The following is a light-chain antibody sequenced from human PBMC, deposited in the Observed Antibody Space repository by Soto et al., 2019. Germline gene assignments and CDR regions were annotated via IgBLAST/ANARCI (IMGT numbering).Light chain of an antibody. V-gene: IGKV1-5*03. CDR2: KAS. CDR3: QQYNTYSAGA. CDR1: QSISSW. J-gene: IGKJ1*01. Sequence: DIQMTQSPSTLSASVGDRVTITCRASQSISSWLAWYQQKPGKAPKLLIYKASSLEGGVPSRFSGSGSGTEFTLTIDSLQPDDFATYYCQQYNTYSAGAFGQGTKVDIK.